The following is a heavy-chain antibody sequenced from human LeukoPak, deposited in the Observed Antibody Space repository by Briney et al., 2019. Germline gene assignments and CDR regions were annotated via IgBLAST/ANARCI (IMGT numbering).Heavy chain of an antibody. D-gene: IGHD4-17*01. J-gene: IGHJ2*01. V-gene: IGHV4-61*01. CDR3: ARDPDGFGDYRYWYFDL. Sequence: SETLSLTCTVSGGSVRSGSYYWSWIRQPPGKGLEWIGYIYYSGSTSYNPSLKSRVTISVDTSKNQFSLKLSSVTAADTAVYYRARDPDGFGDYRYWYFDLWGRGTLVTVSS. CDR2: IYYSGST. CDR1: GGSVRSGSYY.